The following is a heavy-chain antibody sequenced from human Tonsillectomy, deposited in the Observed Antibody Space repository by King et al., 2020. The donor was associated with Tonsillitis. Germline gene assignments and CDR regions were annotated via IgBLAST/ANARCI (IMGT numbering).Heavy chain of an antibody. D-gene: IGHD6-19*01. J-gene: IGHJ4*02. CDR1: GYTFTGYN. CDR3: ATIGRAVASL. V-gene: IGHV1-2*02. Sequence: QLVQSGAEVKKPGASVKVSCKASGYTFTGYNIHWVRQAPGQGLEWMGWINPNSGGTNYAQRFQRRVTMTRDTSISTAYMELSRLRTDDTAMYYCATIGRAVASLWGQGSLVTVSS. CDR2: INPNSGGT.